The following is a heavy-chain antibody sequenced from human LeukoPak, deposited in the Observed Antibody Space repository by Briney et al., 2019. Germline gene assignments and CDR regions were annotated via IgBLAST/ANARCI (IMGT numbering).Heavy chain of an antibody. Sequence: GGSLRLSCAASGFTFSSYAMSWVRQAPGKGLEWVSAISGSGGSTYYADSVKGRFTISRDNSKNTLYLQMNSLRAEDTAVYYCARGPYYYDSSGYPNYFDYWGQGTLVTVSS. CDR3: ARGPYYYDSSGYPNYFDY. V-gene: IGHV3-23*01. J-gene: IGHJ4*02. CDR1: GFTFSSYA. CDR2: ISGSGGST. D-gene: IGHD3-22*01.